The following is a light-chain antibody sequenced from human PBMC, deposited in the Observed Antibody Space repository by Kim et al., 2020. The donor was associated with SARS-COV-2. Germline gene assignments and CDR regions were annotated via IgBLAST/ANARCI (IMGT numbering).Light chain of an antibody. Sequence: QSALTQPASVSGSPGQSISISCTGTSSNIGSYNYVSSHQQHPGKAPKLMIYDVNKRPSGISSRFSGSKSGSTASLTISGLQAEDEADYYCSSFTTRSTLVFGGGTKVTV. J-gene: IGLJ3*02. CDR3: SSFTTRSTLV. V-gene: IGLV2-14*03. CDR1: SSNIGSYNY. CDR2: DVN.